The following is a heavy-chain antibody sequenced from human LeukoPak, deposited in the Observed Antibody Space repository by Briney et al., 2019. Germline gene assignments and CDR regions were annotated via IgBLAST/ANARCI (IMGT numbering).Heavy chain of an antibody. CDR1: GASISPYY. D-gene: IGHD4-17*01. J-gene: IGHJ4*02. CDR2: ISPSGST. CDR3: ARVIVGDYVGGTRYFDY. Sequence: SETLSLTCTVSGASISPYYWVWMRQPAGKGLEWIGRISPSGSTNYNPSLKSRVTISVDTSKNQFSLKLSSVTAADTAVYYCARVIVGDYVGGTRYFDYWGQGTLVTVSS. V-gene: IGHV4-4*07.